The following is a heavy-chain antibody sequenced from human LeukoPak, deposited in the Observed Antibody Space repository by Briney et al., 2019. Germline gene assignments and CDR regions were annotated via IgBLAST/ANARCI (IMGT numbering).Heavy chain of an antibody. V-gene: IGHV1-46*01. Sequence: ASVKVSCKASGYTCINYFIHWVRQAPGQGLEWMGLIDPRNGETIYTQKFQGRLTMTRDTSTSSVFMEMSSLGSEDTAVYFCARERPGSCYFDYWGLGALVTVSS. CDR3: ARERPGSCYFDY. J-gene: IGHJ4*02. D-gene: IGHD2-15*01. CDR2: IDPRNGET. CDR1: GYTCINYF.